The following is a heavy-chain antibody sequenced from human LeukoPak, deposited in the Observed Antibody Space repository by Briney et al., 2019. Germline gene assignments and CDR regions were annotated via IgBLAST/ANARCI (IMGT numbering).Heavy chain of an antibody. Sequence: GGSMRLSCAASGFTFSRYNMKWVRQAPGKGLEWVSSISLTSSYIYYADSVKGRFTISRDNAQNSLYLQMNSLRVEDTSVYYCAIVLETECSCGSCYSGLDHWGQGTLVTVSS. CDR2: ISLTSSYI. D-gene: IGHD2-15*01. V-gene: IGHV3-21*01. CDR1: GFTFSRYN. J-gene: IGHJ4*02. CDR3: AIVLETECSCGSCYSGLDH.